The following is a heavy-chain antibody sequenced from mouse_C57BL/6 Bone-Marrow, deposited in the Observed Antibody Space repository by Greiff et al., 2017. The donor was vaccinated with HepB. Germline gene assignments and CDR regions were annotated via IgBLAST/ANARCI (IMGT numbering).Heavy chain of an antibody. J-gene: IGHJ3*01. V-gene: IGHV1-62-2*01. CDR1: GYTFTEYT. Sequence: VQLQESGAELVKPGASVKLSCKASGYTFTEYTIHWVKQRSGQGLEWIGWFYPGSGSIKYNEKFEDKATLTADKSYSTVYMELSRLTSEDSAVYFFARHEGYISWFAYWGQGTLVTVSA. D-gene: IGHD2-2*01. CDR3: ARHEGYISWFAY. CDR2: FYPGSGSI.